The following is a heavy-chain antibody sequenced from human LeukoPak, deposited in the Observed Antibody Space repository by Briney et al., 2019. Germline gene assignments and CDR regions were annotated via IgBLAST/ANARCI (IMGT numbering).Heavy chain of an antibody. D-gene: IGHD1-26*01. J-gene: IGHJ4*02. CDR2: ISYDGSDK. Sequence: GGSLRLSCAASGFTFSNHAMHWVRQAPGKGLEWVSLISYDGSDKSYADSVKGRFTISRDNSKNTLYLQMNSLRAEDTAVYYCARVPVGSYFFGYFDYWGQGTLVTVSS. V-gene: IGHV3-30*04. CDR3: ARVPVGSYFFGYFDY. CDR1: GFTFSNHA.